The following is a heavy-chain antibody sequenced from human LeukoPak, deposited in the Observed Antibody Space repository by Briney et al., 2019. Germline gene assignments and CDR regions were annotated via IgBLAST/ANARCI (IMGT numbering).Heavy chain of an antibody. V-gene: IGHV1-8*01. CDR3: ARGHGVRFLEWPRGYYYGMDV. D-gene: IGHD3-3*01. CDR2: MNPNSGNT. CDR1: GYTFTLYD. J-gene: IGHJ6*02. Sequence: GASVRVSCKASGYTFTLYDINWVRQATGQGLEWMGWMNPNSGNTGYAQKFQGRVTMTRNTSISTAYMELSSLRSEDTAVYYCARGHGVRFLEWPRGYYYGMDVWGQGATVTVSS.